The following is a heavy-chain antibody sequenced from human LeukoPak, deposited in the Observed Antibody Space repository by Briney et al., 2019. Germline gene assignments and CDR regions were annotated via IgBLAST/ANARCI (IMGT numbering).Heavy chain of an antibody. Sequence: SETLSLTCTVSGGSISSYYWSWIRQPPGKGLEWIWYIYYSGSTSYNPSLKSRLTISVNSAKNQFSLQVNTVTAADTAAYYYWRHHDGSVRFDYWGQGTLVTVSS. D-gene: IGHD3-10*01. CDR1: GGSISSYY. CDR3: WRHHDGSVRFDY. V-gene: IGHV4-59*08. CDR2: IYYSGST. J-gene: IGHJ4*02.